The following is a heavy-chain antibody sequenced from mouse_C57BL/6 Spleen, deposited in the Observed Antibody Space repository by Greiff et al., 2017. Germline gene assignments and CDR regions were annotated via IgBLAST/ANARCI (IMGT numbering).Heavy chain of an antibody. CDR2: IRNKANGYTT. Sequence: EVKLMESGGGLVQPGGSLSLSCAASGFTFTDYYMSWVRQPPGKALEWLGFIRNKANGYTTEYSASVKGRFTISRDNSQSILYLQMNSLRAEDSATYYCARYIGYERDFDYGGKGTTLTVSS. D-gene: IGHD2-3*01. CDR1: GFTFTDYY. CDR3: ARYIGYERDFDY. V-gene: IGHV7-3*01. J-gene: IGHJ2*01.